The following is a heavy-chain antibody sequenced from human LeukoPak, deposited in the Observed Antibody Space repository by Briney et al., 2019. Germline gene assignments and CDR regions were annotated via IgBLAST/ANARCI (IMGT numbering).Heavy chain of an antibody. D-gene: IGHD3-9*01. CDR1: GYTFTSYG. Sequence: ASVKVSCKASGYTFTSYGISGVRQAPGQGLEWMGWISAYNGNTNYAQMLQGRVTMTTDTSTSTAYMELRSLRSDDTAVYYCARNYDILTGYTGIDYWGQGTLVTVSS. CDR3: ARNYDILTGYTGIDY. V-gene: IGHV1-18*01. J-gene: IGHJ4*02. CDR2: ISAYNGNT.